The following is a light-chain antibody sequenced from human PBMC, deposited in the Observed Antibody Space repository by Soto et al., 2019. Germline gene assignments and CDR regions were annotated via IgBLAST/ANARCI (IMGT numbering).Light chain of an antibody. J-gene: IGKJ1*01. CDR3: QHYNSYSEA. Sequence: DIQMPQSPSTLSASVGARVTITGRASQSISSWLAWYQQNPGKAPKLLIYKASSLESGVPSRFSGSGSGTEFTLTISSLQPDDFATYYCQHYNSYSEAVGQGTKVAIK. V-gene: IGKV1-5*03. CDR1: QSISSW. CDR2: KAS.